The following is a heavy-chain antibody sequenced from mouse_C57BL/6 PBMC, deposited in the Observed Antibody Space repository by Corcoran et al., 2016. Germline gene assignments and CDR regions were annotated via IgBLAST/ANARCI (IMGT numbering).Heavy chain of an antibody. CDR2: ISYDGSN. CDR1: GYSITSGYY. CDR3: ARGDYYAFDY. J-gene: IGHJ2*01. D-gene: IGHD2-1*01. Sequence: DVQLQESGPGLVKPSQSLSLTCSVTGYSITSGYYWNWIRQFQGNKLEWMGYISYDGSNNYNPSLKNRISITRDTSKNQFFLKLNSVTTEDTATYYCARGDYYAFDYWCQGTTLTVSS. V-gene: IGHV3-6*01.